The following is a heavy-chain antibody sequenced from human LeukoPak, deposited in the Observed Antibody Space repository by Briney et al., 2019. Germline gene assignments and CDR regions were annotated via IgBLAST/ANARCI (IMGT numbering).Heavy chain of an antibody. CDR1: GGSFSGYY. CDR3: ARRRRRFLEWLPFVFDY. CDR2: INHSGST. D-gene: IGHD3-3*01. V-gene: IGHV4-34*01. J-gene: IGHJ4*02. Sequence: SETLSLTCAVYGGSFSGYYWSWIRQPPGKGLEWIGEINHSGSTNYNPSLKSRVTISVDTSKNQFSLKPSSVTAADTAVYYCARRRRRFLEWLPFVFDYWGQGTLVTVSS.